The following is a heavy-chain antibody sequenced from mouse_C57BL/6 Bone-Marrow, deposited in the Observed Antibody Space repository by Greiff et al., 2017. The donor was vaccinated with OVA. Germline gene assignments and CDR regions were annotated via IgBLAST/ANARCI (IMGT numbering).Heavy chain of an antibody. CDR2: IDPADGDT. CDR1: GFNIKDYY. CDR3: TTQEFIEAY. D-gene: IGHD1-1*01. Sequence: VQLQQSGAELVRPGASVKLSCTASGFNIKDYYMHWVKQRPEQGLEWIGRIDPADGDTEYAPKFQGKATMTADTSSNTASLQLSSLTSEDTAVYYCTTQEFIEAYWGQGTLVTVSA. J-gene: IGHJ3*01. V-gene: IGHV14-1*01.